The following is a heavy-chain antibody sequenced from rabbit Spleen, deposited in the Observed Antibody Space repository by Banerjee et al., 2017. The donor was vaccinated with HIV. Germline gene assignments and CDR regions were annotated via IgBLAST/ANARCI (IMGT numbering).Heavy chain of an antibody. Sequence: QSLEESGGGLVKPGTSLTLTCKASGFSFSGTLYICWVRQAPGKGLEWIGCIATGSGTTWYASWAKGRFTISRTSSTTVTLRMTSLTAADRATYFCARGSATMTLVITGYYLSLWGPGTLVTVS. CDR1: GFSFSGTLY. D-gene: IGHD2-1*01. V-gene: IGHV1S40*01. CDR3: ARGSATMTLVITGYYLSL. J-gene: IGHJ6*01. CDR2: IATGSGTT.